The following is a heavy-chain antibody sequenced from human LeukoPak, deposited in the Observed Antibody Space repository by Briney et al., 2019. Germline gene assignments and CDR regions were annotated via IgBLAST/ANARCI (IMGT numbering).Heavy chain of an antibody. CDR3: ARPPGYCTNGVCYSSFDY. D-gene: IGHD2-8*01. CDR2: ISEDGSNK. V-gene: IGHV3-30-3*01. Sequence: GGSLRLSWAASGSTFSSYAMHWVRQPPGRWLEWGAAISEDGSNKYYADSVKGRFTISRDNSKNTLYLQMNSLRAEDTAVYYCARPPGYCTNGVCYSSFDYWGQGTLVTVSS. J-gene: IGHJ4*02. CDR1: GSTFSSYA.